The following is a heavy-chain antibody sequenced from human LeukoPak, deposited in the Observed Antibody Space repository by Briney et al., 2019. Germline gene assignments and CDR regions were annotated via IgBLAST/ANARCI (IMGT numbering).Heavy chain of an antibody. V-gene: IGHV3-30*18. Sequence: GGSLRLSCAASGFTFRSYGLHWVRQAPGKGLECVAVISHDGRSKYYADSVKGRFTISRDNSKNTLYLQMNSLRSEDTAIYYCAKDLIFWSGFPDYWGQGTPVTVFS. CDR1: GFTFRSYG. CDR2: ISHDGRSK. D-gene: IGHD3-3*01. CDR3: AKDLIFWSGFPDY. J-gene: IGHJ4*02.